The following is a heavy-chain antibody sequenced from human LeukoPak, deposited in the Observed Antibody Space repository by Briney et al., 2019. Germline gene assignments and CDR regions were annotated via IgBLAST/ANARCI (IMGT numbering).Heavy chain of an antibody. J-gene: IGHJ6*02. D-gene: IGHD2-15*01. CDR1: GFTFSSYG. CDR2: ISYDGSNK. Sequence: GGSLRLSCAASGFTFSSYGMHWVRQAPGKGLEWVAVISYDGSNKYYADSVKGRFTISRDNSKNTLYLQMNSLRAEDTAVYYCAKDGYCSGGSCYAVGYYYYGMDVWGQGTTVTVSS. V-gene: IGHV3-30*18. CDR3: AKDGYCSGGSCYAVGYYYYGMDV.